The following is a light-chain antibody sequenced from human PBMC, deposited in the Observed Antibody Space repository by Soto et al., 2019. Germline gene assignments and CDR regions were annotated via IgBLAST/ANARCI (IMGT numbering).Light chain of an antibody. CDR2: GAS. CDR1: QNISTN. CDR3: QQYNNWPPLT. Sequence: EVALTQSPDTLSVSPGERATLSCRARQNISTNLAWYQQKPGQAPRLLIHGASTRATGVPARFSGSGSGTEFTLTISSLQSEDFAVYYCQQYNNWPPLTFGGGTKVEIK. V-gene: IGKV3-15*01. J-gene: IGKJ4*01.